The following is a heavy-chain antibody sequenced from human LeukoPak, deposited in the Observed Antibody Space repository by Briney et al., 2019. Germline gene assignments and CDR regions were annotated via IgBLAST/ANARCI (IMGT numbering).Heavy chain of an antibody. D-gene: IGHD6-19*01. CDR2: ISSSSSTI. J-gene: IGHJ4*02. CDR3: ARVSGYSSGWYGGPTRSYFDY. CDR1: GFTFSDYY. V-gene: IGHV3-11*04. Sequence: GGSLRLSCAASGFTFSDYYMSWIRQAPGKGLEWVSYISSSSSTIYYADSVKGRFTISRDNAKNSLYLQMNSLRAEDTAVYYCARVSGYSSGWYGGPTRSYFDYWGQGTLVTVSS.